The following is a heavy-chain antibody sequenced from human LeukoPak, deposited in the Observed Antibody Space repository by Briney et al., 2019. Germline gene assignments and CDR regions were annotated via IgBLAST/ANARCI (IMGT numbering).Heavy chain of an antibody. CDR1: GGSISSYY. V-gene: IGHV4-59*01. J-gene: IGHJ6*03. CDR2: IYYSGST. D-gene: IGHD5-18*01. Sequence: PSETLSLTCTVSGGSISSYYWSWIRQPPGKGLEWIGYIYYSGSTNYNPSLKSRVTISVDTSKNQFSLKLSSVTAADTAVHYCARDQGYSYGYSYYYYMDVWGKGTTVTVSS. CDR3: ARDQGYSYGYSYYYYMDV.